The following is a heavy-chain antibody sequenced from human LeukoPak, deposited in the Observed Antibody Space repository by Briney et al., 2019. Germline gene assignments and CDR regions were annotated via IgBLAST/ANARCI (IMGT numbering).Heavy chain of an antibody. CDR3: ARGSSSGSWYREYYFDY. Sequence: GGSLRLSCAASGFTFGSYWMSWVRQAPGKGLEWVANIKQDGSEKYYVDSVKGRFTISRDNAENSLSLQMNSLRAEDTAVYYCARGSSSGSWYREYYFDYWGQGTLVTVSS. V-gene: IGHV3-7*03. CDR1: GFTFGSYW. D-gene: IGHD6-13*01. CDR2: IKQDGSEK. J-gene: IGHJ4*02.